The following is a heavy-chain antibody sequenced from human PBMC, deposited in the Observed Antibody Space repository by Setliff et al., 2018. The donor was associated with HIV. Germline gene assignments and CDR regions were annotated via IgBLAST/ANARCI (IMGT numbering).Heavy chain of an antibody. D-gene: IGHD1-26*01. J-gene: IGHJ3*02. CDR1: GYTLTDFD. Sequence: ASVTVSCKASGYTLTDFDIYWMRQASGQGLEWLGWINPKSGNTAYAQSFQGRVTLTTNTAISTVDMELSSLSSEDTAVYYCTRWIVGSSNIFAFDIWGQGTLVTVSS. CDR3: TRWIVGSSNIFAFDI. CDR2: INPKSGNT. V-gene: IGHV1-8*01.